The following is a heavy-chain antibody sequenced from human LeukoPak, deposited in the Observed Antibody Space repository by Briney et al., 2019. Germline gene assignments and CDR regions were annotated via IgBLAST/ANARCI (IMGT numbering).Heavy chain of an antibody. CDR3: ASRESSMARSH. D-gene: IGHD3-10*01. CDR1: GFINIDYW. CDR2: INEDGSVQ. J-gene: IGHJ4*02. Sequence: QPGGSLRLSCAASGFINIDYWMNWVRQVPGKGLEWVANINEDGSVQDYVDSVRGRFTISRDNAENSVYLQMNSLRVEDTAVYYCASRESSMARSHWGQGTLVTVSS. V-gene: IGHV3-7*01.